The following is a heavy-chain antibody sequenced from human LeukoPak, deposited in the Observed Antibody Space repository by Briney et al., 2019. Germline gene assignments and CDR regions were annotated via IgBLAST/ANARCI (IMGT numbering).Heavy chain of an antibody. Sequence: PGGSLRLSCAASGFTFSSFGMNWVRQDPGKGLEWISYISSSSSTIYYAVSGRGRLTISRDNAKNSLYLQMNSLRAEDTAVYYCARGFQRYNYDSGAYSVYGGQGTLVTVSS. CDR1: GFTFSSFG. D-gene: IGHD3-22*01. V-gene: IGHV3-48*01. CDR2: ISSSSSTI. CDR3: ARGFQRYNYDSGAYSVY. J-gene: IGHJ4*02.